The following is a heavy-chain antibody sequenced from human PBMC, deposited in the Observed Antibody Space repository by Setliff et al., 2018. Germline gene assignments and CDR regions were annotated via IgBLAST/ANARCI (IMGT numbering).Heavy chain of an antibody. V-gene: IGHV3-11*04. CDR2: IHDSGNPT. J-gene: IGHJ6*02. CDR3: TRDQDYYGMDV. Sequence: KSGGSLRLTCAASGFTFSNYYMTLIRQAPGKGLEWISYIHDSGNPTYILDSVRGRFTISRDNTTNSLYLQMNSLRGEDTAVYHCTRDQDYYGMDVWGQGTTVTVSS. CDR1: GFTFSNYY.